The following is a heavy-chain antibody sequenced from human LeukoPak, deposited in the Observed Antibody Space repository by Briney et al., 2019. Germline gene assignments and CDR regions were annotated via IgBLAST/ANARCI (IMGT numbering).Heavy chain of an antibody. V-gene: IGHV3-21*01. D-gene: IGHD6-13*01. J-gene: IGHJ5*02. Sequence: PGGSLRLSCAASGFTFSSYAMSWVRQAPGKGLEWVSSISSSSSYIYYADSVKGRFTISRDNAKNSLYLQMNSLRAEDTAVYYCASAIGYSSSWYARHTEHGHWFDPWGQGTLVTVSS. CDR3: ASAIGYSSSWYARHTEHGHWFDP. CDR1: GFTFSSYA. CDR2: ISSSSSYI.